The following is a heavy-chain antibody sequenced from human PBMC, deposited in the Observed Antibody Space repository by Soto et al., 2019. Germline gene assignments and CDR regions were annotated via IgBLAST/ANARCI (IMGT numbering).Heavy chain of an antibody. D-gene: IGHD3-22*01. CDR2: VSPENRNA. Sequence: GASVKVSCKTSGYTFTEYDINWVRQAPGQGLEYMGWVSPENRNAGYAPQFQGRVTITRDTSASTAYMELSSLRSEDTAVYYCAGDPRSPIVVYYFDYWGQGTLVTVSS. J-gene: IGHJ4*02. CDR3: AGDPRSPIVVYYFDY. V-gene: IGHV1-8*03. CDR1: GYTFTEYD.